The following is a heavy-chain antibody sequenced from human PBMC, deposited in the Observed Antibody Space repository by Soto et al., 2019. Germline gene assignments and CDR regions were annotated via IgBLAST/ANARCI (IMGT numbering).Heavy chain of an antibody. V-gene: IGHV1-46*03. CDR3: ARGDGRRDTRPSPVMDV. CDR1: GYTFTSYY. Sequence: ASVKVSCKASGYTFTSYYMHWVRQAPGQGLEWMGIINPSGGSTSYAQKFQGRVTMTRDTSTSTVYMELSSLRSEDTAVYYCARGDGRRDTRPSPVMDVWGKGTTVTVSS. CDR2: INPSGGST. J-gene: IGHJ6*04. D-gene: IGHD4-17*01.